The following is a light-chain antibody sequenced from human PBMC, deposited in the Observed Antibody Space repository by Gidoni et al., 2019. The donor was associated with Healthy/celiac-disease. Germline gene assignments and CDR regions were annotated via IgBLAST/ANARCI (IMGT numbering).Light chain of an antibody. J-gene: IGLJ2*01. CDR3: SSYTSSSPLVV. V-gene: IGLV2-14*01. Sequence: QSALTQPASVSGSPGQSITISCTGTISDVGGYNYVSWYQQHPGKAPKLMIYDVSNRPSGVSNRFSGSKSGNTASLTISGLQAEDEADYYCSSYTSSSPLVVFGGGTKRTVL. CDR1: ISDVGGYNY. CDR2: DVS.